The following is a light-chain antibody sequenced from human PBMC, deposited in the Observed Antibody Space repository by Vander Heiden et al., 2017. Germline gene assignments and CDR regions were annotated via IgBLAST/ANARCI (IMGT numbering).Light chain of an antibody. Sequence: DVQMTHSPSTLSASVGYRVTIACRASQSISSWLAWYKQKPGKAPKLLIYKASSLESRVPSSFSGSGSGTEFTLTISSLQPDDFAPYYCQQYNSYWTFGQGTKVEIK. CDR1: QSISSW. V-gene: IGKV1-5*03. J-gene: IGKJ1*01. CDR2: KAS. CDR3: QQYNSYWT.